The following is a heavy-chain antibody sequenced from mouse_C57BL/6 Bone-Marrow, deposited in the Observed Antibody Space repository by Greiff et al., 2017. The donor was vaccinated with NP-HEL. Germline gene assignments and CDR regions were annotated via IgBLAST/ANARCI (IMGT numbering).Heavy chain of an antibody. Sequence: QVQLKQPGAELVRPGTSVKLSCKASGYTFTSYWMHWVKQRPGQGLEWIGVIDPSDSYTNYNQKFKGKATLTVDTSSSTAYMQLSSLTSEDSAVYYCARNPNTYYYAMDYWGQGTSVTVSS. V-gene: IGHV1-59*01. J-gene: IGHJ4*01. CDR1: GYTFTSYW. CDR2: IDPSDSYT. CDR3: ARNPNTYYYAMDY.